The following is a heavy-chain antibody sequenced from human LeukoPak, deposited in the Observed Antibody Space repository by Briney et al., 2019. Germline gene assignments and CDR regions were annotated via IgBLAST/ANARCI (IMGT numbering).Heavy chain of an antibody. J-gene: IGHJ4*02. CDR1: GFTFSNYA. D-gene: IGHD6-19*01. CDR3: AKDALSGWYVYSDY. CDR2: ISGSGSST. V-gene: IGHV3-23*01. Sequence: PGGSLRLSCAASGFTFSNYAMNWVRQAPGKGLEWVSSISGSGSSTHYADSVKGRFTISRDNSKNTLFLQMNSLRAEDTAVYHCAKDALSGWYVYSDYWGQGTLVTVSS.